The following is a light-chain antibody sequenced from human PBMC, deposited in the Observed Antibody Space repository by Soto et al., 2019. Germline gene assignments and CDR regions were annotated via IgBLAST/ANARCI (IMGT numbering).Light chain of an antibody. CDR2: AAS. CDR3: QQSYSPLSYT. V-gene: IGKV1-39*01. CDR1: QSISNY. J-gene: IGKJ2*01. Sequence: DIQMTQSPSSLSASVGDRVTITCRASQSISNYLNWYQQRPGKAPELLIYAASSLQSGVPSRFSGSGSGTDFALTISSLQPEDFATYYCQQSYSPLSYTCGQGTKLEIK.